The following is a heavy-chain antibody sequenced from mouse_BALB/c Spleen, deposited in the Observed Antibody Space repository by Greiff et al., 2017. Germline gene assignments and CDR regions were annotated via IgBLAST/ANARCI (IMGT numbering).Heavy chain of an antibody. Sequence: LQESGAELVRPGTSVKISCKASGYTFTNYWLGWVKQRPGHGLEWIGDIYPGGGYTNYNEKFKGKATLTADTSSSTAYMQLSSLTSEDSAVYFCARGGKGTWFAYWGQGTLVTVSA. CDR3: ARGGKGTWFAY. CDR1: GYTFTNYW. D-gene: IGHD2-1*01. J-gene: IGHJ3*01. V-gene: IGHV1-63*02. CDR2: IYPGGGYT.